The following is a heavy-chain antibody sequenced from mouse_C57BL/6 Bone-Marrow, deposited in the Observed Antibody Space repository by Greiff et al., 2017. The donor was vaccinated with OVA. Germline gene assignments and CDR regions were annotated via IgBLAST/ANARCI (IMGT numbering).Heavy chain of an antibody. D-gene: IGHD1-1*01. V-gene: IGHV1-54*01. CDR2: INPGSGGT. Sequence: QVQLKESGAELVRPGTSVKVSCKASGYAFTNYLIEWVKQRPGQGLEWIGVINPGSGGTNYNEKFKGKATLTEDKSSSTAYMQLSSLTSEDSAVYFCARLATTVVAGGDFDDWGKGTTLTVSS. J-gene: IGHJ2*01. CDR1: GYAFTNYL. CDR3: ARLATTVVAGGDFDD.